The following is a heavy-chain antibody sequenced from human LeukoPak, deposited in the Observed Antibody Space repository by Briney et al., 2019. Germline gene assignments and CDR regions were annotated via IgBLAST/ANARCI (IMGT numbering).Heavy chain of an antibody. J-gene: IGHJ3*02. CDR1: GGSLISDTYY. CDR2: IFSSGST. Sequence: PSQTLSLTCSVSGGSLISDTYYWSWIRQPAGKGLEWLGRIFSSGSTNYNPSLKSPVTMSVDTSKDQFSLKLSSVTAADTAVYYCARRAYGGKAAFGMWGQGTMVTVSS. V-gene: IGHV4-61*02. CDR3: ARRAYGGKAAFGM. D-gene: IGHD4-23*01.